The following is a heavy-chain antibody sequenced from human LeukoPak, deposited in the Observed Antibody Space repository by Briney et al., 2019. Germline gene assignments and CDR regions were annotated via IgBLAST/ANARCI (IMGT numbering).Heavy chain of an antibody. Sequence: GGSLRLSCAASGFTFSSYTMNWVRQAPGKGLEWASSISGSSRHKYYADSVKGRFTISRGNAKNSLYLQMNSLRAEDTAVYYCARTANFAAGYYIDYWGQGTLVTVPS. CDR2: ISGSSRHK. V-gene: IGHV3-21*01. CDR3: ARTANFAAGYYIDY. J-gene: IGHJ4*02. D-gene: IGHD6-13*01. CDR1: GFTFSSYT.